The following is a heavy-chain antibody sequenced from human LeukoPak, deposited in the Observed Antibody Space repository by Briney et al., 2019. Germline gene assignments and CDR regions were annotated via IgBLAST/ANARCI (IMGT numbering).Heavy chain of an antibody. Sequence: LSETLSLTCAVYGGSFSGYYWSWIRQPPGKGLEWIGEINHSGSTNYNPSLKSRVTISVDTSKNQFSLKLSSVTAADTAVYYCARGSLTKLVRERSYYYYMDVWGKGTTVTVSS. CDR3: ARGSLTKLVRERSYYYYMDV. CDR1: GGSFSGYY. CDR2: INHSGST. D-gene: IGHD6-13*01. J-gene: IGHJ6*03. V-gene: IGHV4-34*01.